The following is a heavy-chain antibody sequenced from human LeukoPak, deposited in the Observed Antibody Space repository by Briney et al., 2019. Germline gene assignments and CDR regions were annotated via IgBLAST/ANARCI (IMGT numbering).Heavy chain of an antibody. V-gene: IGHV3-7*01. D-gene: IGHD1-26*01. J-gene: IGHJ4*02. CDR3: ARVGGSWELIL. CDR2: IRQDGSEK. CDR1: GLTFGNFW. Sequence: GGSLRLSCAASGLTFGNFWMSWVRRAPGEGREGVANIRQDGSEKFYVDSVKGLFTISRDNDKTSLYLQMNSLRGEDTAVYFCARVGGSWELILWGQGTLATVS.